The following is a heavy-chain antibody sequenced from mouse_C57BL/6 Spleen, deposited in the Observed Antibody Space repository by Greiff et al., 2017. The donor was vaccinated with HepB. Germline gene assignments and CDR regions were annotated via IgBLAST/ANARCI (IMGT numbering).Heavy chain of an antibody. CDR1: GYTFTSYW. Sequence: QVQLQQPGAELVMPGASVKLSCKASGYTFTSYWMHWVKQRPGQGLEWIGEIDPSDSYTNYNQKFKGKSTLTVDKSSSTAYMQLSSLTSEDSAVYYCARKGYGGWFAYWGQGTLVTVSA. CDR3: ARKGYGGWFAY. J-gene: IGHJ3*01. CDR2: IDPSDSYT. D-gene: IGHD2-2*01. V-gene: IGHV1-69*01.